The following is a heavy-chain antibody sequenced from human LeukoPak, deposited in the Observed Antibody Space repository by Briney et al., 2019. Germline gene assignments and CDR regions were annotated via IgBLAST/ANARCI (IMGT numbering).Heavy chain of an antibody. CDR2: ISSSSSYI. D-gene: IGHD2-15*01. Sequence: GGSLRLACAASGFTFSSYSMNWVRQAPGKGLEWVSSISSSSSYIYYADSVKGRFTISRDNAKNSLYLQMNSLRAEDTAVYYCARYCSGGSCFFDAFDIWGQGTMVTVSS. CDR3: ARYCSGGSCFFDAFDI. CDR1: GFTFSSYS. V-gene: IGHV3-21*01. J-gene: IGHJ3*02.